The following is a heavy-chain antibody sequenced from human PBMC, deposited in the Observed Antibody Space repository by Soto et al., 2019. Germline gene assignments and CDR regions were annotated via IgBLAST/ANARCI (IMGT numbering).Heavy chain of an antibody. J-gene: IGHJ4*02. Sequence: SETLSLTCAVYGGSFSGYYWSRIRQPPGKGLEWIGEINHSGITNYNPSLKSRVTILKDTSKNQFSLNLNSVTAADTAVYYCARGGWEVRFDYWGQGTLVTVSS. V-gene: IGHV4-34*01. CDR1: GGSFSGYY. CDR2: INHSGIT. CDR3: ARGGWEVRFDY. D-gene: IGHD1-26*01.